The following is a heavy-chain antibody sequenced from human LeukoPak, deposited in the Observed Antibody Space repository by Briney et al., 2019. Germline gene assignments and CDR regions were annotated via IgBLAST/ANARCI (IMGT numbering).Heavy chain of an antibody. D-gene: IGHD2-2*01. J-gene: IGHJ4*02. CDR2: INPNSGGT. Sequence: ASVKVSCKASGYTFTGYYMHWVRQAPGQGLEWMGWINPNSGGTNYAQKFQGRVTITRNTSTSTTYMELSSLRSEDTAVYYCARGRCVGSTNCYYFDYWGQGTLVTVSS. V-gene: IGHV1-2*02. CDR1: GYTFTGYY. CDR3: ARGRCVGSTNCYYFDY.